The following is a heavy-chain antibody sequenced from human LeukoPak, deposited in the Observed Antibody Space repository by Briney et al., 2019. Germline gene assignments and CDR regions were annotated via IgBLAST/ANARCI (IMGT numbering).Heavy chain of an antibody. J-gene: IGHJ4*02. CDR1: EFXVSSNY. CDR2: ISGSGGTT. D-gene: IGHD3-10*01. CDR3: AKDHSMVRGISLFDY. V-gene: IGHV3-23*01. Sequence: GGSLRLSCIASEFXVSSNYISWVRQAPGKGLEWVSAISGSGGTTYYADSVKGRFTVSRDNSRNALYLQMNSLRADDTAVYYCAKDHSMVRGISLFDYWGQGTLVTVSS.